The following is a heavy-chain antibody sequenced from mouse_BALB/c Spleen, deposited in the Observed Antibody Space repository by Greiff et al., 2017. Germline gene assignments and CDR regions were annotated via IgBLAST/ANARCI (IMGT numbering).Heavy chain of an antibody. J-gene: IGHJ3*01. Sequence: DVMLVESGGGLVKPGGSLKLSCAASGFTFSSYTMSWVRQTPEKRLEWVATISSGGSYTYYPDSVKGRFTISRDNAKNTLYLQMSSLKSEDTAMYDCTRGNYGSSYGFAYWGQGTLVTVSA. D-gene: IGHD1-1*01. CDR2: ISSGGSYT. CDR1: GFTFSSYT. CDR3: TRGNYGSSYGFAY. V-gene: IGHV5-6-4*01.